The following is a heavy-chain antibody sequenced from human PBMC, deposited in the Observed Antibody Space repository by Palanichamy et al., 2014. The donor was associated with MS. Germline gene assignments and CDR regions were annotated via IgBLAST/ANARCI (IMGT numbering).Heavy chain of an antibody. J-gene: IGHJ4*02. CDR1: GFSFSTYY. Sequence: QVQLVESGGGLVKPGGSLRLSCAASGFSFSTYYMSWFRQAPGKGLEWLSYISSTSSDVNYADTVKGRFTISRDNAKSSLDLQMNSLRAEDTAIYYCVRGAGRQGSADWSQGTLVTVSS. D-gene: IGHD3-10*01. CDR2: ISSTSSDV. V-gene: IGHV3-11*05. CDR3: VRGAGRQGSAD.